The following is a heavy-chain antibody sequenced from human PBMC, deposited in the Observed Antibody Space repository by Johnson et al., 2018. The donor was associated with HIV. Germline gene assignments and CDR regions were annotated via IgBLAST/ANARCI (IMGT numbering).Heavy chain of an antibody. CDR1: GFTFSSYA. Sequence: EVQLVESGGGVVQPGMSLRLSCAASGFTFSSYAMHWVRQAPGKGLVWVSRINSDGSSTNYADSVRGRFTISRDNAKNTLYVQMNSLRVEDTAVYYCASSSLAWGVDAFDIWGQGTKVTVSS. V-gene: IGHV3-74*02. CDR3: ASSSLAWGVDAFDI. J-gene: IGHJ3*02. D-gene: IGHD3-10*01. CDR2: INSDGSST.